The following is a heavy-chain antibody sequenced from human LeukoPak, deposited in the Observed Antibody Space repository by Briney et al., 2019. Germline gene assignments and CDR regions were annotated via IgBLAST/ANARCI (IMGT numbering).Heavy chain of an antibody. CDR1: GYTFTGYY. D-gene: IGHD6-13*01. J-gene: IGHJ4*02. CDR2: INPNSGGT. Sequence: ASVKVSCKASGYTFTGYYMHWVRQAPGQGLEWMGWINPNSGGTNYAQKFQGRVTMTRDTSISTAYMELSRLRSDDTAVYYCARDRFYIAAAGSPFDYWGQGTLVTVSS. V-gene: IGHV1-2*02. CDR3: ARDRFYIAAAGSPFDY.